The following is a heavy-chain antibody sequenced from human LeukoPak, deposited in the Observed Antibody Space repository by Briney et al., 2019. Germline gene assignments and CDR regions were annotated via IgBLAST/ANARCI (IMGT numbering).Heavy chain of an antibody. Sequence: GGSLRLSCAASGFTFSSYGMHWVRQAPGEGLEWVAFIRYDGSNKYYADSVKGRFTISRDNSKNTLYLQMNSLRAEDTAVYYCAKVGGSYSHYYYYYYMDVWGKGTTVTVSS. CDR1: GFTFSSYG. V-gene: IGHV3-30*02. D-gene: IGHD1-26*01. CDR2: IRYDGSNK. J-gene: IGHJ6*03. CDR3: AKVGGSYSHYYYYYYMDV.